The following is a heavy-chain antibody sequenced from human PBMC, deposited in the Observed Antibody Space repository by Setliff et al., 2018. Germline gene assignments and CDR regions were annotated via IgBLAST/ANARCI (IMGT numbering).Heavy chain of an antibody. CDR3: ARARGPGYSSGWNWFDP. D-gene: IGHD6-19*01. V-gene: IGHV1-3*01. CDR2: INAGNGNT. CDR1: GYPFTSYA. Sequence: ASVKVSCKASGYPFTSYAMHWVRQAPGQRLEWMGWINAGNGNTKYSQKFQGRVTITRDTSARTAYMELSSLRSEDTAVYYCARARGPGYSSGWNWFDPWGQGTLVTVSS. J-gene: IGHJ5*02.